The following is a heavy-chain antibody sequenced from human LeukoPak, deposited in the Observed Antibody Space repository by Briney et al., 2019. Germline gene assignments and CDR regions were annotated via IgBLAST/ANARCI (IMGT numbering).Heavy chain of an antibody. D-gene: IGHD3-10*01. CDR2: IIPIFGTA. CDR3: AGSIWFGEFNAEVVFDY. Sequence: SVKVSCKASGGTFCSYAISWVRQAPGQGLEWMGGIIPIFGTANYAQKFQGRVTITMDESTSTAYMELSSLRSEDTAVYCCAGSIWFGEFNAEVVFDYWGQGTLVTVSS. J-gene: IGHJ4*02. CDR1: GGTFCSYA. V-gene: IGHV1-69*05.